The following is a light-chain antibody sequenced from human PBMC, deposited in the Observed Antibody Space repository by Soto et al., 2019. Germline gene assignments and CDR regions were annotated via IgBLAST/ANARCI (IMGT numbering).Light chain of an antibody. V-gene: IGKV1-39*01. J-gene: IGKJ4*01. CDR3: QESYSTPAVS. CDR1: QGIGSY. Sequence: DIQLSQSPSFLSASLGDRVTITCRASQGIGSYLAWYQHKPGKAPKLLIYATSTLQSAVPARFSGSGSGTEFTLTISTLQAEDFATYFCQESYSTPAVSFGGGTKVAI. CDR2: ATS.